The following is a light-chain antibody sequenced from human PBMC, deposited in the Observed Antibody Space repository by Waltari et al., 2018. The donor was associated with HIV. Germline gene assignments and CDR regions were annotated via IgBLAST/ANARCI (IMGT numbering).Light chain of an antibody. CDR1: NIGSQS. V-gene: IGLV3-21*04. Sequence: SYVLTQPPSVSVAPGKTARITWGGDNIGSQSVHWYQQKPGQAPVLVIYDDSDRPSGIPERFSGSNSGNTATLTISRVEAGDEADYHCQVWGGSSDHPGVVFGGGTKLTVL. CDR2: DDS. J-gene: IGLJ2*01. CDR3: QVWGGSSDHPGVV.